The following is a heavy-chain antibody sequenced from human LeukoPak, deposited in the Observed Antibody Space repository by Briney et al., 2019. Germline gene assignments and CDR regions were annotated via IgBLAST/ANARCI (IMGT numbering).Heavy chain of an antibody. CDR2: IIPIFGTA. CDR3: ARGASGYSYGYDWFDP. J-gene: IGHJ5*02. Sequence: ASVKVSCKASGGTFSSYAISWVRQAPGQGLEWMGGIIPIFGTANYAQKFQGRVTITADESTSTAYMELSSLRSEDTAVYYCARGASGYSYGYDWFDPWGQGTLVTVSS. D-gene: IGHD5-18*01. CDR1: GGTFSSYA. V-gene: IGHV1-69*13.